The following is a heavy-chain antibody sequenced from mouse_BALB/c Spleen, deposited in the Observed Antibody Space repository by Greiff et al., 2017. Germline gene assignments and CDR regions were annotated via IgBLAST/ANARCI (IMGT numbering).Heavy chain of an antibody. CDR3: ARSGDYDRRDYYAMDY. Sequence: VQLQQSGAELAKPGASVKMSCKASGYTFTSYWMHWVKQRPGQGLEWIGYINPSTGYTEYNQKFKDKATLTADKSSSTAYMQLSSLTSEDSAVYYCARSGDYDRRDYYAMDYWGQGTSVTVSS. CDR2: INPSTGYT. D-gene: IGHD2-4*01. V-gene: IGHV1-7*01. CDR1: GYTFTSYW. J-gene: IGHJ4*01.